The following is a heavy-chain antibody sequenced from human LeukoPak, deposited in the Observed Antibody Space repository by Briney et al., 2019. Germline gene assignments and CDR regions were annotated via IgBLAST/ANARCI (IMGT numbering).Heavy chain of an antibody. V-gene: IGHV3-23*01. D-gene: IGHD2-15*01. CDR1: GFTSSSYA. Sequence: GGSLRLSCAASGFTSSSYAMSWVRQAPGKGLEWVSAISGSGGSTYYADSVKGRFTISRDNSKNTLYLQMNSLRAEDTAVYYCAKDSVVVAATPDYFDYWGQGTLVTVSS. CDR3: AKDSVVVAATPDYFDY. CDR2: ISGSGGST. J-gene: IGHJ4*02.